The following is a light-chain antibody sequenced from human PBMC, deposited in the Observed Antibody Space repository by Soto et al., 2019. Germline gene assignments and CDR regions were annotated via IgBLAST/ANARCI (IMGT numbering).Light chain of an antibody. CDR1: SSDVGGYNY. CDR2: EVS. J-gene: IGLJ3*02. CDR3: NSYTRSSTLV. V-gene: IGLV2-14*01. Sequence: SVLTQPASVSGSPGQSITISCTGTSSDVGGYNYVSWYQQHPGKAPKLMIYEVSNRPSGVSNRFSGSKSGNTASLTISGLQAEDEANYYCNSYTRSSTLVFGGGTKVTVL.